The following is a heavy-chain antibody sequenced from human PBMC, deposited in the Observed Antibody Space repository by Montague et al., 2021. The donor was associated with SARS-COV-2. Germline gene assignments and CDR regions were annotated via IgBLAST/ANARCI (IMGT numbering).Heavy chain of an antibody. CDR2: ISYDGSNK. J-gene: IGHJ6*02. D-gene: IGHD2-15*01. CDR3: ARVLLSGMDV. V-gene: IGHV3-30-3*01. CDR1: GFTFSSYA. Sequence: SLRLPCAASGFTFSSYAMHWVRQAPGKGLEWVAVISYDGSNKYYADSVKGRFTISRDNSKNALYLQMNSLRAEDTAVYYCARVLLSGMDVWGQGTTVTVSS.